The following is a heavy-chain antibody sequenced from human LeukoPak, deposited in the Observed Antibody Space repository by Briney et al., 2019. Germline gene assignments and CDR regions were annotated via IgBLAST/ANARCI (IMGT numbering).Heavy chain of an antibody. CDR2: ISAYNGNT. D-gene: IGHD3-22*01. J-gene: IGHJ3*02. CDR1: GYTFTSYG. CDR3: ARDRKRTYYYDSSGYYDAFDI. V-gene: IGHV1-18*01. Sequence: ASVKVSCKASGYTFTSYGISWVRQAPGQGLEWMGWISAYNGNTNYAQKLQGRVTMTTDTSTSTAYMELRSLRSDDTAVYYCARDRKRTYYYDSSGYYDAFDIWGQGTMVTVSS.